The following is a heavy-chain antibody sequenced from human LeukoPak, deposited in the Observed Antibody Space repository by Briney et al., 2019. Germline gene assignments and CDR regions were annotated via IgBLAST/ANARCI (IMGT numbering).Heavy chain of an antibody. D-gene: IGHD6-6*01. CDR2: ISYDGSNK. CDR1: GFTFSSYA. Sequence: GGSLRLSCAASGFTFSSYAMHWVLQAPGKGLEWVAVISYDGSNKYYADSVKGRFTISRDNSKNTLYLQMNSLRAEDTAVYYCTRDSSSFLPSLDYWGQGTLVTVSS. CDR3: TRDSSSFLPSLDY. V-gene: IGHV3-30*01. J-gene: IGHJ4*02.